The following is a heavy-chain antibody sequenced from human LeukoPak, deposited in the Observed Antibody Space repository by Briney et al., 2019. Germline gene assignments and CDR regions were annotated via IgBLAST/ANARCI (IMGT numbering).Heavy chain of an antibody. V-gene: IGHV3-23*01. CDR3: AKIPSCSSTSCHRISSSSEFDY. J-gene: IGHJ4*02. D-gene: IGHD2-2*01. Sequence: PGGSLRLSCAASGFTFSSYAMSWVRQAPGKGLEWVSAISGSGRSTYYADSVKGRFTISRDNSKNTLYLQMNSLRAEDTAVYYCAKIPSCSSTSCHRISSSSEFDYWGQGTLVTVSS. CDR2: ISGSGRST. CDR1: GFTFSSYA.